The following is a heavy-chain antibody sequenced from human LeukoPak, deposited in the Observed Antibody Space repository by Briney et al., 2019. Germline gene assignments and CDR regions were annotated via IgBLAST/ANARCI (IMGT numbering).Heavy chain of an antibody. V-gene: IGHV3-53*01. Sequence: GGSLRLSCAASGFIVNTNYMSWVRQAPGRGLEWVSFIYADGNTYYADSVKGRFTISRDNSKNTLYLQMNSLRAEDTAVYYCAAPIVVVSEWGQGTLVTVSS. CDR3: AAPIVVVSE. J-gene: IGHJ4*02. CDR1: GFIVNTNY. CDR2: IYADGNT. D-gene: IGHD2-2*01.